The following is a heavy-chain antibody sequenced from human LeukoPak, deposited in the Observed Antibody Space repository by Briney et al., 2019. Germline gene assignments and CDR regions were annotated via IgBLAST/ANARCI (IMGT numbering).Heavy chain of an antibody. Sequence: PGGSLRLSCAASGFTLSRYGMHWVRQAPGKGLEWVAVISFDGSNKYYADSVKGRFTVSRDNAKNSLFLQMSSLRAEDTAMYYCARHGSYNFDFWGQGTLVTVSS. J-gene: IGHJ4*02. V-gene: IGHV3-30*03. CDR2: ISFDGSNK. CDR1: GFTLSRYG. D-gene: IGHD1-26*01. CDR3: ARHGSYNFDF.